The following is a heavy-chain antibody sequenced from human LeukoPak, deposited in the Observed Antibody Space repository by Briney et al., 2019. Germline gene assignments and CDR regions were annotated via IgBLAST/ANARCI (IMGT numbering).Heavy chain of an antibody. J-gene: IGHJ4*02. V-gene: IGHV6-1*01. D-gene: IGHD6-13*01. CDR1: GDSVSSNSAA. CDR2: TYYRSKWYN. Sequence: SQTLSLTCAISGDSVSSNSAAWNWIRQSPSRGLEWLGRTYYRSKWYNDYAVSVKSRITINPDTSKNQFSLQLNSVTPEDTAVYYCASGPWRSSSWYRILFDYWGQGTLVTVSS. CDR3: ASGPWRSSSWYRILFDY.